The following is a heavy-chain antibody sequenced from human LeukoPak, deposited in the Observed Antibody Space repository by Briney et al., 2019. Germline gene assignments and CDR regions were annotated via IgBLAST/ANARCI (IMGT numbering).Heavy chain of an antibody. D-gene: IGHD2-15*01. Sequence: GGSLRLSCAASGSTFSDYYMSWIRQAPGKGLEWVSYISSSSSYTNYADSVKGRFTISRDNAKNSLYLQMNSLRAEDTAVYYCASRNPYCSGGSCYSADYWGQGTLVTVSS. CDR3: ASRNPYCSGGSCYSADY. V-gene: IGHV3-11*03. J-gene: IGHJ4*02. CDR2: ISSSSSYT. CDR1: GSTFSDYY.